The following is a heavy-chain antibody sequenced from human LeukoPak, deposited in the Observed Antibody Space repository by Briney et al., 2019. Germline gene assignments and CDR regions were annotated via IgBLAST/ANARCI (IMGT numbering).Heavy chain of an antibody. D-gene: IGHD2-15*01. V-gene: IGHV3-21*01. CDR2: ISSSSSYI. CDR1: GFTFSSYS. Sequence: GGSLRLSCAASGFTFSSYSMNWVRQAPGKGLEWVSSISSSSSYIYYADSVKGRFTISRDNAKNSLYLQMNSLRAEDTAVYYCARADCNGGSCYVRYYGMDVWGQGTTVTVSS. J-gene: IGHJ6*02. CDR3: ARADCNGGSCYVRYYGMDV.